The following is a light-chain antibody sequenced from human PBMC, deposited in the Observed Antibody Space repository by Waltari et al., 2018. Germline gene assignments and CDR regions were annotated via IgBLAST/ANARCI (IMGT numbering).Light chain of an antibody. V-gene: IGLV3-19*01. CDR3: NTRDISGDHLV. J-gene: IGLJ1*01. CDR1: GLRTFY. Sequence: SSEMTQEPAVSVALGQTVRITCQGGGLRTFYANWYQQKPGQAPLLAIYEETHRPSGSPERFAGSRSGHTASLTISGAQAEDEADYYCNTRDISGDHLVFGSGTKVTVL. CDR2: EET.